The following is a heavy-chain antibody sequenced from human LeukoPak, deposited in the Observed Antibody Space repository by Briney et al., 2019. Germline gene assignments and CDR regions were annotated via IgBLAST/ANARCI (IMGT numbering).Heavy chain of an antibody. V-gene: IGHV3-7*01. CDR1: GLTFRSYW. CDR2: INPGGNEI. CDR3: ARDTSPSSRGSYFDALAM. D-gene: IGHD2/OR15-2a*01. J-gene: IGHJ3*02. Sequence: GGSLRLSCTFSGLTFRSYWMNWVRQAPGKGLEWVANINPGGNEIRSVYSVKGRSIISRDNAKNSLALQMNSLRVEDTAIYYCARDTSPSSRGSYFDALAMWGQGTMVTVSS.